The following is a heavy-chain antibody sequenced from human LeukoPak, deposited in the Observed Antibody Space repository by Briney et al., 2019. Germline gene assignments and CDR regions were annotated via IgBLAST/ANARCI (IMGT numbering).Heavy chain of an antibody. J-gene: IGHJ4*02. CDR3: AKRVAHSSGAYWDY. D-gene: IGHD6-19*01. CDR1: GFTFSSYG. CDR2: ISGGGGGT. Sequence: GGSLRLSCGASGFTFSSYGMSWVRQAPGKGLEWVSAISGGGGGTYYADSVKGRFTISRDNSKNTLYLQMNSLRAEDAAVYFCAKRVAHSSGAYWDYWGQGILVTVSS. V-gene: IGHV3-23*01.